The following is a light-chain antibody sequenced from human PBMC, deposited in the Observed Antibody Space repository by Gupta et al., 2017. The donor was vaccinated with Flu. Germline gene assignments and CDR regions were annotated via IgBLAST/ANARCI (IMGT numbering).Light chain of an antibody. Sequence: GDRGTIACQATKSIGKYLKWYQQKSGGAPQSLIYDESNLRMGVTSSISGSGSGTDFTFIVSSLQHEDIESFYCQQYDRLPYIFGQGTTVEI. CDR2: DES. CDR1: KSIGKY. CDR3: QQYDRLPYI. V-gene: IGKV1-33*01. J-gene: IGKJ2*01.